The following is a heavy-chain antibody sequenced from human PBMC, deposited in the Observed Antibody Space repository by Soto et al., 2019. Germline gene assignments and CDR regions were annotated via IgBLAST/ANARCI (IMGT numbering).Heavy chain of an antibody. Sequence: QVQLVQSGAEVKKPGASVKVSCKASGYTFTRSGISWVRQAPGQGLEWMGWISTYNGDTNYAQKFQGRVTMTTDTSTSTAYMELRGLRSDDTAVYYCAREGVAPYYYGMDVWGQGTTVTVSS. CDR2: ISTYNGDT. J-gene: IGHJ6*02. D-gene: IGHD5-12*01. CDR1: GYTFTRSG. CDR3: AREGVAPYYYGMDV. V-gene: IGHV1-18*01.